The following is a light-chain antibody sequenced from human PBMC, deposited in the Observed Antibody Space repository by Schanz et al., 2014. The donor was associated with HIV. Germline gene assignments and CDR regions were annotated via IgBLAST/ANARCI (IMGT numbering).Light chain of an antibody. CDR1: RSNIGAGYD. V-gene: IGLV1-40*01. CDR2: GST. CDR3: LSYDRSLSGPYL. J-gene: IGLJ1*01. Sequence: QSVLTQPPSVSAAPGQRVTISCTGCRSNIGAGYDVHWYQHLPGTAPKLLIYGSTNRPSGVPDRFSGSKSGTAASLAISGLQAEDEADYYCLSYDRSLSGPYLFGTGTKLTVL.